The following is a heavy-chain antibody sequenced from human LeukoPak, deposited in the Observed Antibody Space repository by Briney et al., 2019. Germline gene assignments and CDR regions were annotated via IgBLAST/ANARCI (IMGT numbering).Heavy chain of an antibody. J-gene: IGHJ4*02. CDR1: GFTFSSYS. V-gene: IGHV3-48*01. CDR3: AKFTLQFGELLYDY. Sequence: GGSLRLSCAASGFTFSSYSMNWVRQAPGKGLEWVSYISSSSSTIYYADSVKGRFTISRDNAKNTLYLQMNSLRAEDTAVYYCAKFTLQFGELLYDYWGQGTLVTVSS. CDR2: ISSSSSTI. D-gene: IGHD3-10*01.